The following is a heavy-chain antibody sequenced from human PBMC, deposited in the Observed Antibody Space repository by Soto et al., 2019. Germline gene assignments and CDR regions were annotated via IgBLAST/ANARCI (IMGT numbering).Heavy chain of an antibody. CDR1: GGSISSYY. V-gene: IGHV4-59*08. Sequence: SETLSLTCTVSGGSISSYYWSWIRQPPGKGLEWIGYIYYSGSTNYNPSLKSRVTISVDTSKNQFSLKLSSVTAADTAVYYCARLVGDCSSTSCYYYGDGSLDYWGQGTLVTVSS. CDR2: IYYSGST. D-gene: IGHD2-2*01. CDR3: ARLVGDCSSTSCYYYGDGSLDY. J-gene: IGHJ4*02.